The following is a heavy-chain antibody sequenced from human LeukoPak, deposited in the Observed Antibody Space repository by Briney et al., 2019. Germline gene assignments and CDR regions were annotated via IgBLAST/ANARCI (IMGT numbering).Heavy chain of an antibody. J-gene: IGHJ6*03. CDR3: ARAKRTRGYSSSWYDYYYYYMDV. CDR2: INPNSGGT. CDR1: GYTFTGYY. V-gene: IGHV1-2*02. Sequence: GASVKVSCKASGYTFTGYYMHWVRQAPGQGLEWMGWINPNSGGTNYAQKFQGRVTMTRDTSISTAYMELSRLRSDDTAVYYCARAKRTRGYSSSWYDYYYYYMDVWGKGTTVTISS. D-gene: IGHD6-13*01.